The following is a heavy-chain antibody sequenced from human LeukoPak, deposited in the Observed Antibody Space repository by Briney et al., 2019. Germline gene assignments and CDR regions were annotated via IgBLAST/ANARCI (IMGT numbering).Heavy chain of an antibody. CDR1: GFTFSSYA. V-gene: IGHV3-64*01. J-gene: IGHJ4*02. CDR2: ISSNGGST. Sequence: GGSLRLSCSASGFTFSSYAMHWVRQAPGKGLEYVSAISSNGGSTYYANSVKGRFTISRDNSKNTLYLQMGSLRAEDMAVYYCARVYNYGGNPSHFDYWGQGTLVTVSS. D-gene: IGHD4-23*01. CDR3: ARVYNYGGNPSHFDY.